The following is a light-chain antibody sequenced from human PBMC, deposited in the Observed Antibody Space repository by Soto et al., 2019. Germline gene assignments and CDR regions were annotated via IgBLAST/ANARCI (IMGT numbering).Light chain of an antibody. J-gene: IGKJ4*01. CDR2: GVS. V-gene: IGKV3-20*01. CDR3: QQYGTSPLT. Sequence: EIVLTQSPGTLSLSPGERATLSCRASQRVSSNYFAWYQQKPGQAPRLLIYGVSTGATGTPDRFSGSGSGTDFTLTITRLEPEDFGVYYWQQYGTSPLTFGGGTKVEMK. CDR1: QRVSSNY.